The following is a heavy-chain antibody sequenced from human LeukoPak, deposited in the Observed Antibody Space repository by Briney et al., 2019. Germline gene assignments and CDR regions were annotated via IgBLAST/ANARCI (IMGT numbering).Heavy chain of an antibody. CDR1: GFTFSSD. D-gene: IGHD3-9*01. CDR3: AKDQSRYFDWYLGFFDY. CDR2: ISSTSSYI. Sequence: PGGSLRLSCAASGFTFSSDMNWVRQAPGKGLEWVSSISSTSSYIYYADSVKGRFTISRDNAKNSLYLQMNSLRADDTAVYYCAKDQSRYFDWYLGFFDYWGQGTLVTVSS. V-gene: IGHV3-21*01. J-gene: IGHJ4*02.